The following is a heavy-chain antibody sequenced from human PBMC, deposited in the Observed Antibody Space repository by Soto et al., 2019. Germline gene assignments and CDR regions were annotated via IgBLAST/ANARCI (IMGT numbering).Heavy chain of an antibody. Sequence: TSETLSLTCTVSGGSLSSSSYYWGWIRQPPGKGLEWIGSIYYSGSTYYNPSLKSRVTISVDTSKNQFSLKLSSVTAADTAVYYCASQLKGLRFLEWPPYHFDYWGQGTLVTVSS. CDR3: ASQLKGLRFLEWPPYHFDY. CDR1: GGSLSSSSYY. V-gene: IGHV4-39*01. CDR2: IYYSGST. J-gene: IGHJ4*02. D-gene: IGHD3-3*01.